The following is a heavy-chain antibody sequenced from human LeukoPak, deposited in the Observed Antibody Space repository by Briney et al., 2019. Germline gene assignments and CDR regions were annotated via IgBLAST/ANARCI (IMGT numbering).Heavy chain of an antibody. V-gene: IGHV3-72*01. CDR1: GFTFRDHY. Sequence: PGGSLRLSCAASGFTFRDHYMNWVRQAPGKGLEWVGRIRNKANSYITEYAASVRGRFIISRDDSRNLLYLQMSTLKTEDTAMYYCSRGNRQLNYWGQGTLVTVSS. J-gene: IGHJ4*02. CDR2: IRNKANSYIT. CDR3: SRGNRQLNY. D-gene: IGHD1-1*01.